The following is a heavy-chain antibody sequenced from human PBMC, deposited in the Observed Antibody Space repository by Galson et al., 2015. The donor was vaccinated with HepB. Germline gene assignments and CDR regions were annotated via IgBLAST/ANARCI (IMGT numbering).Heavy chain of an antibody. J-gene: IGHJ4*02. CDR3: ARGSDY. Sequence: LRLSCAASGFTSSSYSMNWVRQAPGKGLEWVSYISSSSSTMHYADSVKGRFTIPRDNAKNSLYLQMNSLKAEDTAVYYCARGSDYWGQGTLVTVSS. CDR1: GFTSSSYS. CDR2: ISSSSSTM. V-gene: IGHV3-48*04.